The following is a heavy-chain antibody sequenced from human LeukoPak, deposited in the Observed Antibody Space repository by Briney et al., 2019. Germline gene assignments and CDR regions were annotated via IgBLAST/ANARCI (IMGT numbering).Heavy chain of an antibody. J-gene: IGHJ4*02. CDR3: ARERGDGYNAYFDY. D-gene: IGHD5-24*01. Sequence: ASVKVSCKASGYAFTGYYLAWVRQAPGQGPEWMGWISPNSGGTNYAQKFQGRVTMTRDTSSSTAYMELSRLRSDDTAVYYCARERGDGYNAYFDYWGQGALVTVSS. V-gene: IGHV1-2*02. CDR1: GYAFTGYY. CDR2: ISPNSGGT.